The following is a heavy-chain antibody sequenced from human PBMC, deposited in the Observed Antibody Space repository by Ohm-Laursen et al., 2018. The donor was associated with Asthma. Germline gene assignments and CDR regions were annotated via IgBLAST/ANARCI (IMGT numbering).Heavy chain of an antibody. Sequence: GSSVKVSCKASGYTFTSYGISWARQAPGQGLEWMGGIIPIFGTANYAQKFQGRVTITADESTGTAYMELSSLRSEDTAVYYCARDFWNIVGATTSYYYYGMDVWGQGTTVTVSS. CDR1: GYTFTSYG. CDR3: ARDFWNIVGATTSYYYYGMDV. V-gene: IGHV1-69*01. D-gene: IGHD1-26*01. CDR2: IIPIFGTA. J-gene: IGHJ6*02.